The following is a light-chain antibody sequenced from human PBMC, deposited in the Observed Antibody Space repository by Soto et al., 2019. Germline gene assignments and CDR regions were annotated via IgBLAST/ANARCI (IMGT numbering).Light chain of an antibody. V-gene: IGLV2-23*02. J-gene: IGLJ1*01. CDR2: EVS. CDR1: HSDVGSYNL. Sequence: QSVLTQPASVSGSPGQSITISCTGTHSDVGSYNLVSWYQQHPGKAPKVIIYEVSERPSGVSDRFSGSKSGNTASLMISGLQAEDEADYYCCSYAGSTTQTYVFGSGTKVTV. CDR3: CSYAGSTTQTYV.